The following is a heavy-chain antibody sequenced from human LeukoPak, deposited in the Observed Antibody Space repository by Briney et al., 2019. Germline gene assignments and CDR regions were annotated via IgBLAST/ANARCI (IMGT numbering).Heavy chain of an antibody. CDR2: INAGNVNT. J-gene: IGHJ6*02. D-gene: IGHD1-26*01. V-gene: IGHV1-3*01. CDR3: ASSGIYYYYAMEV. Sequence: ASVKVSCKPSGGIFSSYPISWVRPAPGQGLEWMGWINAGNVNTKYSQKFQGRVTITRDTSPSTPYMELSSLRSQDTALYYCASSGIYYYYAMEVWGQGTTVTVSS. CDR1: GGIFSSYP.